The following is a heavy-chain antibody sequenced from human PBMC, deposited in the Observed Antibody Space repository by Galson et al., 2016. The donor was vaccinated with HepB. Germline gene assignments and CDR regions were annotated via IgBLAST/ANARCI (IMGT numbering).Heavy chain of an antibody. J-gene: IGHJ4*02. Sequence: SETLSLTCTVSGYSISSGYYWGWIRQPPGKGLKWIGSMYHSGSTYYNPSHKSRVTISVDTSKNQFSLKLTSVTAADTAVYYCARAVGGGRVYYFDYWGQGILVTVSS. CDR3: ARAVGGGRVYYFDY. D-gene: IGHD3-16*01. V-gene: IGHV4-38-2*02. CDR1: GYSISSGYY. CDR2: MYHSGST.